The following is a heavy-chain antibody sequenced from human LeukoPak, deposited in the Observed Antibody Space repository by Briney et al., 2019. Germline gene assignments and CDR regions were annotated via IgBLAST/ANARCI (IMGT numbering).Heavy chain of an antibody. CDR1: GGSFSGYY. D-gene: IGHD6-13*01. CDR2: INHSGST. CDR3: ARAGYSSSWSSFDS. J-gene: IGHJ5*01. Sequence: PSETLSLTCAVYGGSFSGYYWSWIRQPPGKGLEWIGEINHSGSTNYNPSLKSRVTISVDTSKNQFSLKLSSVTAADTAVYYCARAGYSSSWSSFDSWGQGTLVTVSS. V-gene: IGHV4-34*01.